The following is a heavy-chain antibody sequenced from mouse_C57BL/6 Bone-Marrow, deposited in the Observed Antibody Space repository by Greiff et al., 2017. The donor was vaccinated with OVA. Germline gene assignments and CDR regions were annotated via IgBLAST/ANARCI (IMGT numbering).Heavy chain of an antibody. J-gene: IGHJ4*01. Sequence: VQLQQSGPELVKPGASVKISCKASGYSFTGYYMNWVKQSPEKSLEWIGEINPSTGGTTYNQKFKAKATLTVDKSSSTAYMQLKSLTSEDSAVYYCARWGYDAMDYWGQGTSVTGSS. CDR2: INPSTGGT. CDR3: ARWGYDAMDY. CDR1: GYSFTGYY. D-gene: IGHD3-1*01. V-gene: IGHV1-42*01.